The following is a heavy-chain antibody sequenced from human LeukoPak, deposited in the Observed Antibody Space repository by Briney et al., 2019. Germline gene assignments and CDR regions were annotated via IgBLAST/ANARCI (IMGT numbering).Heavy chain of an antibody. CDR1: GYTFTSYY. CDR3: ARGSTIAVAGTRLFDY. V-gene: IGHV1-18*04. CDR2: ISAYNGNT. Sequence: ASVKVSCKASGYTFTSYYMHWVRQAPGQGLEWMGWISAYNGNTNYAQKLQGRVTMTTDTSTSTAYMELRSLRSDDTAVYYCARGSTIAVAGTRLFDYWGQGTLVTVSS. D-gene: IGHD6-19*01. J-gene: IGHJ4*02.